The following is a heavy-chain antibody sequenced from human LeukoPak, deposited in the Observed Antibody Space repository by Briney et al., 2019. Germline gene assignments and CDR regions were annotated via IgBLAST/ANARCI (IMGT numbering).Heavy chain of an antibody. D-gene: IGHD6-13*01. J-gene: IGHJ3*02. CDR2: IYPGDSDT. V-gene: IGHV5-51*01. CDR1: GYSFTSYW. CDR3: SRLHRGIYSSSWYFAFDI. Sequence: GESLKISCKGSGYSFTSYWIGWVRQMPGKGLEWMGIIYPGDSDTRYSPSFQGQVTISADKSISTAYLQWSSLKASDTALYYCSRLHRGIYSSSWYFAFDIWGQGTMVTVSS.